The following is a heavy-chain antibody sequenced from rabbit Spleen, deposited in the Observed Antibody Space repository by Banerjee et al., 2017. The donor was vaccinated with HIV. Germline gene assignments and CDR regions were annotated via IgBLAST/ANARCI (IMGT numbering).Heavy chain of an antibody. CDR3: VRGASSSGYYSL. CDR2: IDGVFGTT. Sequence: QEQLVESGGGLVQPGGSLKLSCKVSGFDFSTYGVSWVHQAPGKGLEWIGYIDGVFGTTYYARWVNGRFTISSHNAQNTLYLQMNSLTAADTATYFCVRGASSSGYYSLWGQGTLVTVS. D-gene: IGHD1-1*01. V-gene: IGHV1S47*01. J-gene: IGHJ6*01. CDR1: GFDFSTYG.